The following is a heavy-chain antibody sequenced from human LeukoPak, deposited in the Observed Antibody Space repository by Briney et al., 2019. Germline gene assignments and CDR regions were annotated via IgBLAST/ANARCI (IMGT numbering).Heavy chain of an antibody. D-gene: IGHD6-13*01. CDR2: INPNTGGT. V-gene: IGHV1-2*06. CDR3: ARDYGSSPYYNWFDP. CDR1: RYTFTGYY. Sequence: GASVKVSCKASRYTFTGYYLHWLRQAPGQGFEWMERINPNTGGTTCAQKFQGRVTMTRDTSISTAYMELSRLRSDDTAVYYCARDYGSSPYYNWFDPWGQGTLVTVSS. J-gene: IGHJ5*02.